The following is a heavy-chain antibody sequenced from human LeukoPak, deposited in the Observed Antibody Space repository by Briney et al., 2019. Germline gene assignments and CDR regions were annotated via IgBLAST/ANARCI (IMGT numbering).Heavy chain of an antibody. D-gene: IGHD3-3*01. Sequence: GESLKISCTGSGYSFTNYWIGCVRQLPGIGLEWMGTINPADADTRYTPSVVGQVTISADTSISTALLHWSSPEASRTAIYYCARHVISQRDYDFFSGHQGYYYMDVWGEGTTVTVSS. CDR1: GYSFTNYW. CDR2: INPADADT. J-gene: IGHJ6*03. CDR3: ARHVISQRDYDFFSGHQGYYYMDV. V-gene: IGHV5-51*01.